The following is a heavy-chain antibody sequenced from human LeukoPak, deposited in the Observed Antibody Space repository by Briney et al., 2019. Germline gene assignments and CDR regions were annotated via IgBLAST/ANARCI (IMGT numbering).Heavy chain of an antibody. CDR2: INSDGSWT. D-gene: IGHD2/OR15-2a*01. Sequence: XGSLRLSCAASGNYWMHWVRQAPGKGLVRVSHINSDGSWTSYADSVKGRFTISKDNAKNTVYLQKNSLRAEDTAVYYCVSFYETYWGRGTLVTVSS. CDR1: GNYW. CDR3: VSFYETY. J-gene: IGHJ4*02. V-gene: IGHV3-74*01.